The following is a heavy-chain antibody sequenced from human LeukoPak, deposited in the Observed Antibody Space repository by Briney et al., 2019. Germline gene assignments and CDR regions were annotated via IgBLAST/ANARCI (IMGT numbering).Heavy chain of an antibody. Sequence: AETLSLTCTVSGGSISSSSYYWGRIPPPPGKGLVWIGCIYYSRSTYYNPALMRRVTISVDTSKKQLSQKLSSGTDADAAVYYCARHRTYYDILTGYSPYYFDYGGRETLVTVSS. V-gene: IGHV4-39*01. D-gene: IGHD3-9*01. CDR2: IYYSRST. CDR1: GGSISSSSYY. J-gene: IGHJ4*02. CDR3: ARHRTYYDILTGYSPYYFDY.